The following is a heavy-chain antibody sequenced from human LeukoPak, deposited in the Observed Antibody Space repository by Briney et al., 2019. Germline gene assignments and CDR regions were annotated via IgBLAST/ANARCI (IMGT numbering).Heavy chain of an antibody. CDR2: IRSKAYGGTT. CDR1: GFTFGDYA. J-gene: IGHJ3*02. CDR3: THATYDIGSGWYAFDI. D-gene: IGHD3-9*01. Sequence: GGSLRLSCTASGFTFGDYAMSWFRQAPGKGLEWVGFIRSKAYGGTTEYAASVKGRLTISRDDSKSIAYLQMNSLKTEDTAVYYCTHATYDIGSGWYAFDIWGQGTMVTVSS. V-gene: IGHV3-49*03.